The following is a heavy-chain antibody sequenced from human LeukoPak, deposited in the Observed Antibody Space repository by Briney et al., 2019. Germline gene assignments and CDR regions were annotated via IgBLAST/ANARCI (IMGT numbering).Heavy chain of an antibody. CDR2: IYYSGST. V-gene: IGHV4-61*01. J-gene: IGHJ5*02. CDR3: ARDGGDGWFDP. D-gene: IGHD5-24*01. CDR1: GGSISSSSYY. Sequence: PSETLSLTCTVSGGSISSSSYYWSWIRQPPGKGLEWIGYIYYSGSTNYNPSLKSRVTISVDTSKNQFSLKLSSVIAADTAVYYCARDGGDGWFDPWGQGTLVTVSS.